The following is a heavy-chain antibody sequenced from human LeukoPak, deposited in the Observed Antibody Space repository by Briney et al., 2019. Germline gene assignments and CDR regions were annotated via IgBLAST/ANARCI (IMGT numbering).Heavy chain of an antibody. J-gene: IGHJ3*02. Sequence: ASVKVSCKASGYTFTSYGISWVRQAPGQGLEWMGWISAYNGNTNYAQKLQGRVTMTTDTSTSTTYMELRSLRSDDTAVYYCARDRMDIVVVVATQSTHIDAFDIWGQGTMVTVSS. CDR1: GYTFTSYG. CDR3: ARDRMDIVVVVATQSTHIDAFDI. D-gene: IGHD2-15*01. V-gene: IGHV1-18*01. CDR2: ISAYNGNT.